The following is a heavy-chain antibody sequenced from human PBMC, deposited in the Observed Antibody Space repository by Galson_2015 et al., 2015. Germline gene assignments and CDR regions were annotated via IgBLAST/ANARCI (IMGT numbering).Heavy chain of an antibody. D-gene: IGHD3-10*01. CDR3: ARERRSTMVRGVIGYGMDV. Sequence: SLRLSCAASGFTFSSYSMNWVRQAPGKGLEWVSSISSSSSYIYYADSVKGRFTISRDNAKNSLYLQMNSLRAGDTAVYYCARERRSTMVRGVIGYGMDVWGQGTTVTVSS. J-gene: IGHJ6*02. CDR2: ISSSSSYI. V-gene: IGHV3-21*01. CDR1: GFTFSSYS.